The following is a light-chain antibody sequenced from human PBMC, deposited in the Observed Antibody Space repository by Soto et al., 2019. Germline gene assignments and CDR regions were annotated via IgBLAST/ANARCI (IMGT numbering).Light chain of an antibody. CDR3: QQYNSH. Sequence: DIQMTQSPSTLSASVGDRVTITCRASQSIGRWLAWYQQKPGKAPNLLIYDASSLKSGVPSRFSGSGSGTESTLTISSLQPDDFATYYCQQYNSHFGQGTKLEIK. J-gene: IGKJ2*01. V-gene: IGKV1-5*01. CDR1: QSIGRW. CDR2: DAS.